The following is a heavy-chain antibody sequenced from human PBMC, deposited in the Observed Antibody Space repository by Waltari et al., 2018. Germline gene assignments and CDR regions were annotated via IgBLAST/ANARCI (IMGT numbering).Heavy chain of an antibody. V-gene: IGHV1-69*01. CDR2: IIPLFGTT. Sequence: QVQLVQSGAEVKKPGSSVRVSCKASGETFRRYAISWVRQAPGQGLEWMGGIIPLFGTTNYAQKFQGRVTRTAYGPRSTADVALRSLRSEDTAFYFCARSFYYEMRGDYPSLRAFDSWGKGTLVTVSS. J-gene: IGHJ4*02. D-gene: IGHD3-16*01. CDR3: ARSFYYEMRGDYPSLRAFDS. CDR1: GETFRRYA.